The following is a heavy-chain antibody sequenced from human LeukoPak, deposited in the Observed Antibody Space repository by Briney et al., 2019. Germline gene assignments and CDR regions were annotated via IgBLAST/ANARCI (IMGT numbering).Heavy chain of an antibody. CDR1: GGSLSFYY. D-gene: IGHD3-22*01. V-gene: IGHV4-34*01. Sequence: SETLSLTCGVSGGSLSFYYWSWIRQSPGKGLEWIAEISQNGDSNYNMSLKSRVTISLDKSKNQFSLKLSSVTAADTAVYYCARSGYYYDSSGYYQFDYWGQGTLVTVSS. J-gene: IGHJ4*02. CDR2: ISQNGDS. CDR3: ARSGYYYDSSGYYQFDY.